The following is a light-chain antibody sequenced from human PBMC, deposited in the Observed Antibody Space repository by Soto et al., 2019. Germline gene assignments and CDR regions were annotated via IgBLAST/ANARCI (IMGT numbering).Light chain of an antibody. CDR3: QQRARWPLT. Sequence: ETVLTQSPATLSLSPGERATLSCRASQSVGSGLAWYQRKPGQAPRLLLYDASTRATGIPARFSGSGSGTDFTLTISGLEPEDFAVFYCQQRARWPLTFGGGTKVESK. J-gene: IGKJ4*01. CDR1: QSVGSG. V-gene: IGKV3-11*01. CDR2: DAS.